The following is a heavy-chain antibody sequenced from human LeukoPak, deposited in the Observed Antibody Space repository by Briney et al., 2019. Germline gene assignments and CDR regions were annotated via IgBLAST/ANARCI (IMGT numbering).Heavy chain of an antibody. Sequence: GGSLRLSCAASGFTFTNYSMNWVRQTPGKGLEWVSSISSSSTYKYYADSVKGRFTISRDNARNSLYLQMNSLRVDDTAVYYCYPHYYGSGNLNWFDPWGQGTLVTVSA. CDR2: ISSSSTYK. D-gene: IGHD3-10*01. V-gene: IGHV3-21*01. CDR3: YPHYYGSGNLNWFDP. J-gene: IGHJ5*02. CDR1: GFTFTNYS.